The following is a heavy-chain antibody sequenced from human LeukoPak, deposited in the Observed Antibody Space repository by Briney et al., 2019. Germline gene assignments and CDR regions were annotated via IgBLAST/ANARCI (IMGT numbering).Heavy chain of an antibody. D-gene: IGHD1-26*01. J-gene: IGHJ6*02. CDR3: ASLSNSGSYYYYGMDV. V-gene: IGHV4-39*01. CDR1: GGSISSSSYY. Sequence: SETLSLTCTVSGGSISSSSYYWGWIRQPPGKGLEWIGSIYYSGSTYYNPPLESRVTISVDTSKNQFSLKLSSVTAADTAVYYCASLSNSGSYYYYGMDVWGQGTTVTVSS. CDR2: IYYSGST.